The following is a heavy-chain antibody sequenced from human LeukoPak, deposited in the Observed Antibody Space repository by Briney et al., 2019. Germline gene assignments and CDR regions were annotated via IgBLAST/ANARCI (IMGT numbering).Heavy chain of an antibody. CDR3: ARGPVGGTTYNDGDAFDI. V-gene: IGHV4-59*01. CDR1: GDSISNYY. D-gene: IGHD1-7*01. Sequence: SETLSLTCSVSGDSISNYYWNWIRQSPGKGLEWIGHIFVGGSTNHNPSLKSRVTISVDTSRNQFFLNLASVTAADTAVYYCARGPVGGTTYNDGDAFDIWGQGTMVTVSS. J-gene: IGHJ3*02. CDR2: IFVGGST.